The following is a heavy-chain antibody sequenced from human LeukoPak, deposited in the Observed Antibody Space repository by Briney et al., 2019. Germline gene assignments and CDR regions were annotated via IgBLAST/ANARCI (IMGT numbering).Heavy chain of an antibody. CDR2: TNSDGSST. Sequence: PGGSLRLSCAASGFTFSNYWMHWDRQAPGKGLVWVSRTNSDGSSTSYADSAKGRFTISRDNATNTLYLQMTSLRAEDTAVYYCAGGSSSSWWGFDYWGQGTLVTVSS. V-gene: IGHV3-74*01. D-gene: IGHD6-13*01. CDR3: AGGSSSSWWGFDY. J-gene: IGHJ4*02. CDR1: GFTFSNYW.